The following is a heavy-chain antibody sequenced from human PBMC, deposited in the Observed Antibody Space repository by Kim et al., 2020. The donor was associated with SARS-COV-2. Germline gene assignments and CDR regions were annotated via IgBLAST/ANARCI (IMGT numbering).Heavy chain of an antibody. CDR3: ARVPSQWLVSPRYYYYGMDV. V-gene: IGHV3-21*01. Sequence: GVSLRLSCAASGFTFSSYNMNWVRQAPGKGLEWVSSISSSSSYIYYADSVKGRFTISRDNAKNSLYLQMNSLRAEDTAVYYCARVPSQWLVSPRYYYYGMDVWGQGTTVTVSS. J-gene: IGHJ6*02. CDR1: GFTFSSYN. D-gene: IGHD6-19*01. CDR2: ISSSSSYI.